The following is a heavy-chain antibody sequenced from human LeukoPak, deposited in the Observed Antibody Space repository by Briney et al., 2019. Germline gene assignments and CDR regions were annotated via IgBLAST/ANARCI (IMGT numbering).Heavy chain of an antibody. CDR3: ARVSAMVNLSYDC. CDR2: IYKSGST. V-gene: IGHV4-30-4*01. CDR1: GGSISSGDYY. Sequence: SETLFLTCSVSGGSISSGDYYWSWIRQPPGKGLGWIGYIYKSGSTYYNPSLKTRVTISIDTSKNQFSLKLSSVTAADTAMYYCARVSAMVNLSYDCWGQGTLVTVSS. D-gene: IGHD5-18*01. J-gene: IGHJ4*02.